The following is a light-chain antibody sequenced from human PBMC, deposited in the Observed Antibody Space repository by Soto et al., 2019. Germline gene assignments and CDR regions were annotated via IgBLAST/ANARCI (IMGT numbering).Light chain of an antibody. J-gene: IGLJ1*01. CDR1: SSGIYAYNY. V-gene: IGLV2-14*01. Sequence: QSVLTQPASVSGSPGHSITITCTGTSSGIYAYNYVSWYQQHPGKAPKVVISGVNIRPSGVSSRFSGSKSGNTASLTISGLQAEDEAEYFCGSYAGSDTFVFGTGTKVTVL. CDR3: GSYAGSDTFV. CDR2: GVN.